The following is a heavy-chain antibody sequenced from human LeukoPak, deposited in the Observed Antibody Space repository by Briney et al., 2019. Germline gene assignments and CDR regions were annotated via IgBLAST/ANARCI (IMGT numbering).Heavy chain of an antibody. CDR2: ISYDGSNK. J-gene: IGHJ4*02. CDR3: AKDRCSSTSCYFSY. CDR1: GFTFSSYG. Sequence: GGSLRLSCAASGFTFSSYGMHWVRQAPGKGLEWVAVISYDGSNKYYADSVKGRFTISRDNSKNTLYLQMNSLRAEDTAVYYCAKDRCSSTSCYFSYWGQGTPVTVSS. D-gene: IGHD2-2*01. V-gene: IGHV3-30*18.